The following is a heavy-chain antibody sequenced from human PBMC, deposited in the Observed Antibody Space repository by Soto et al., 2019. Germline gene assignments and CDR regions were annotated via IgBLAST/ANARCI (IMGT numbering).Heavy chain of an antibody. D-gene: IGHD3-10*01. CDR3: TVWGSGNDFGAA. J-gene: IGHJ4*02. CDR2: SKNKADSYTT. V-gene: IGHV3-72*01. Sequence: EVQLVESGGGLVQPGGSLRLSCAASGFTFSDHYMDWVRQAPGKGLEWVGRSKNKADSYTTEYAASVKGRFTISRDGSVNSLFLQMSSLKTDDTAVYYCTVWGSGNDFGAAWGQGILVTVSS. CDR1: GFTFSDHY.